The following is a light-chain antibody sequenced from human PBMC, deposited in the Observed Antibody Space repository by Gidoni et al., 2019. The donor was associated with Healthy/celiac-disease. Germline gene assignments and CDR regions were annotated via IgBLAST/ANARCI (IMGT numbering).Light chain of an antibody. CDR2: AAS. Sequence: DIQMTQSPSSLSASVGDRVTITCRASQSISSYLNWYQQKPGKAPKLLIYAASSLQSGVPSRFSGSGSGTDFTLTISILQPEDFATYYCQQSYSTLPITFXXXTRLEIK. V-gene: IGKV1-39*01. CDR1: QSISSY. J-gene: IGKJ5*01. CDR3: QQSYSTLPIT.